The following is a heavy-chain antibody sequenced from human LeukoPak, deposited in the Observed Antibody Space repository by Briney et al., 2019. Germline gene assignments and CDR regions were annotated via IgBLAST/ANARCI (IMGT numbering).Heavy chain of an antibody. D-gene: IGHD2-21*01. J-gene: IGHJ3*01. CDR2: TRDRARSYRT. CDR3: ARDGAEGDDSAFDV. Sequence: GGSLRLSCAASGFIISDDHMDWVRQAPGKGREWVGRTRDRARSYRTQYAPSVEDRFSISRDESKNSVFLQMNSLQPEDTAVYYCARDGAEGDDSAFDVWGQGTMVTVSS. CDR1: GFIISDDH. V-gene: IGHV3-72*01.